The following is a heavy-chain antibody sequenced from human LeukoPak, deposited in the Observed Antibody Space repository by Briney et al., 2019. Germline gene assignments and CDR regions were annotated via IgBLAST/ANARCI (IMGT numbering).Heavy chain of an antibody. CDR3: ARESSVTAMDIGSY. CDR2: INCSGGST. J-gene: IGHJ4*02. CDR1: GYTFTTYY. V-gene: IGHV1-46*01. D-gene: IGHD2-2*03. Sequence: ASVKVSCKASGYTFTTYYMHWVRQAPGQGLEWMGIINCSGGSTIYAQKFQGRVTMTSDTSTRTVYMELSSLRSEDTAVYYCARESSVTAMDIGSYWGQGTLVTVSS.